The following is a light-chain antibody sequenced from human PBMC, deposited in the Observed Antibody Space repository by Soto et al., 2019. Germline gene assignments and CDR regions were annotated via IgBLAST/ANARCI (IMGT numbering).Light chain of an antibody. Sequence: EIVLTQSPGTLSLSPGERATLSCRASQSISSSYLAWYQQKPGQAPRLLIYAASSRATGIPDRFSGSGSGTDFTLIISRVEPEDFAVYYWQQYGSSSYTFGQGTQLEIK. V-gene: IGKV3-20*01. J-gene: IGKJ2*01. CDR1: QSISSSY. CDR2: AAS. CDR3: QQYGSSSYT.